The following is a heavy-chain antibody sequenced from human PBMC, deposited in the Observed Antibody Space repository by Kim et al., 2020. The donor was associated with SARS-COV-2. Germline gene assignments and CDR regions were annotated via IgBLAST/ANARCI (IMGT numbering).Heavy chain of an antibody. D-gene: IGHD4-17*01. V-gene: IGHV1-18*01. Sequence: TKYGPKFPGRVIMTTDTSTNTAYMELWSLRSDDTAMYYCARGAYGDVSCDYWGQGTLVTVSS. CDR3: ARGAYGDVSCDY. CDR2: T. J-gene: IGHJ4*02.